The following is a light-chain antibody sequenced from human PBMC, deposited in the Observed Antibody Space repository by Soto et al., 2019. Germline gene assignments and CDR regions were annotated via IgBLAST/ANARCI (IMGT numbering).Light chain of an antibody. Sequence: AIRMTQSPSSFSASTGDRVTITCRASQGISSYFAWYQQKPGKDPKLLIYATSTLQSGVPSRFSGSGSGTDFTLTISCLQSEDFATYYCQQYYSYITFGQGTRLEIK. J-gene: IGKJ5*01. CDR3: QQYYSYIT. CDR2: ATS. CDR1: QGISSY. V-gene: IGKV1-8*01.